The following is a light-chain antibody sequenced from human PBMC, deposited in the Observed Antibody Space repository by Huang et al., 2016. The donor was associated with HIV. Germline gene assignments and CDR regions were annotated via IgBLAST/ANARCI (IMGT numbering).Light chain of an antibody. J-gene: IGKJ3*01. CDR1: QSLLHSNGYNS. CDR2: MGR. CDR3: MEALQTPLT. Sequence: DIVMTQSPLSLAVTPGESASISCRSSQSLLHSNGYNSLYWYLQKPGQSPQLLIYMGRNRAYGVPDRFSGRGTGTDFTLKISRVEAEDVGVYYCMEALQTPLTFGPGTKVDIK. V-gene: IGKV2-28*01.